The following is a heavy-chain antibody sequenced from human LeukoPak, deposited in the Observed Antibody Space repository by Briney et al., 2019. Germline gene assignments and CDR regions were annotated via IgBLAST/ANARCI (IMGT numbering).Heavy chain of an antibody. J-gene: IGHJ3*02. CDR2: IYYSGST. V-gene: IGHV4-59*08. CDR1: GGSISSYY. D-gene: IGHD6-19*01. CDR3: ARHDRSSGWFHDAFDI. Sequence: PSETLSLTCTVSGGSISSYYWSWIRQPPGKGLEWIGYIYYSGSTNYNPSLKSRVTISVDTSKNQFSLKLSSVTAADTAVYYCARHDRSSGWFHDAFDIWGQGTMVTVSS.